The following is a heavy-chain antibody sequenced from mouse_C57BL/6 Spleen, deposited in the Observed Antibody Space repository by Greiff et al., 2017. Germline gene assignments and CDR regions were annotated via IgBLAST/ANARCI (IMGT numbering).Heavy chain of an antibody. D-gene: IGHD2-1*01. CDR2: IWSGGST. V-gene: IGHV2-2*01. CDR3: ARKGGNGYFDV. CDR1: GFSLTSYG. J-gene: IGHJ1*03. Sequence: QVQLKESGPGLVQPSQSLSITCTVSGFSLTSYGVHWVRQSPGKGLEWLGVIWSGGSTDYNAAFISRLSISKDNSKSQVFFKINSLHADDTAIYYCARKGGNGYFDVWGTGTTVTVSS.